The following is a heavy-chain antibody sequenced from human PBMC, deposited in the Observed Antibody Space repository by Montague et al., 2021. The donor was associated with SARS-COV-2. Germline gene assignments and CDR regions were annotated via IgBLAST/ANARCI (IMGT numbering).Heavy chain of an antibody. J-gene: IGHJ6*02. CDR1: GGSISSYY. CDR3: ARGAGRGGGYGKYYYYYYGMDV. CDR2: IYYSGST. D-gene: IGHD2-15*01. Sequence: SETLSLTCTVSGGSISSYYWSWIRQPPGKGLEWIGYIYYSGSTNYNPSLKSRVTISVDTSKNQFSLKLSSVTAADTAVYYCARGAGRGGGYGKYYYYYYGMDVWGQGTTVTASS. V-gene: IGHV4-59*01.